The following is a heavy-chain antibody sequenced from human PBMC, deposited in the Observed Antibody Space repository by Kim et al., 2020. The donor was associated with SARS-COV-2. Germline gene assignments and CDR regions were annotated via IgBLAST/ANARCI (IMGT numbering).Heavy chain of an antibody. D-gene: IGHD6-19*01. V-gene: IGHV4-59*09. CDR3: ARGFSIAVADSRDAFDI. Sequence: PTRRVTISVDTSKNQFSLKLGSVTAADTAVYYCARGFSIAVADSRDAFDIWGQGTMVTVSS. J-gene: IGHJ3*02.